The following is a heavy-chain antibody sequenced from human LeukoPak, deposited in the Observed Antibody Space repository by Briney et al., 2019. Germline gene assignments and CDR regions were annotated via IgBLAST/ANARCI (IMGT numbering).Heavy chain of an antibody. CDR1: GFTFSSYS. CDR2: ISSSSSTI. J-gene: IGHJ4*02. CDR3: ARAGIVVVPAEDY. V-gene: IGHV3-48*01. Sequence: GGSLRLSCAASGFTFSSYSMNWVRQAPGKGLEWVSYISSSSSTIYYADSVKGRFTISRDNAKNSLYLQMNSLRAEDTAVYYCARAGIVVVPAEDYWGQGTLVTVSS. D-gene: IGHD2-2*01.